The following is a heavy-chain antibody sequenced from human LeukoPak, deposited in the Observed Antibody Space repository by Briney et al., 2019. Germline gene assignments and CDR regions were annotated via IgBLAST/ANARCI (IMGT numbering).Heavy chain of an antibody. CDR1: GFTFINAW. CDR2: IKSKADGGTT. CDR3: TTYYGDFG. Sequence: GGSLRLSCAASGFTFINAWMSWVRQAPGKGLEWLGRIKSKADGGTTDYAAPVKGRFTISRDDSTNTLYLEMNSLKTEDTAVYSCTTYYGDFGGGQGTLVSVSS. J-gene: IGHJ4*02. D-gene: IGHD2-21*01. V-gene: IGHV3-15*01.